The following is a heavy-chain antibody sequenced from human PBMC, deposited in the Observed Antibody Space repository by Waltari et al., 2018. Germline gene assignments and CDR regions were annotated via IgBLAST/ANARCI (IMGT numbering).Heavy chain of an antibody. CDR1: GFTFSSYS. CDR3: ARDWVHGNWFDP. CDR2: ISSSSSYI. Sequence: EVQLVESGGGLVKPGGSLRLSCAASGFTFSSYSMNWVRQAPGKGLEWVSSISSSSSYIYYADSVKGRFTISRDNAKNSLYLQMNSLRAEDTAVYYCARDWVHGNWFDPWGQGTLVTVSS. D-gene: IGHD3-10*01. V-gene: IGHV3-21*01. J-gene: IGHJ5*02.